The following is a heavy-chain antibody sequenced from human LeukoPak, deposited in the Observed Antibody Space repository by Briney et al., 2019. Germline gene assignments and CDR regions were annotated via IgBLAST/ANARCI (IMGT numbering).Heavy chain of an antibody. CDR3: AREAVGAHFDY. D-gene: IGHD1-26*01. V-gene: IGHV1-69*13. CDR1: GGTFSSYT. CDR2: IIPIFGTA. Sequence: GASVKVSCKASGGTFSSYTISWVRQAPGQGLEWMGGIIPIFGTANYAQKFQGRVTITADESTSTAYMELSSLRSEDTAVYYCAREAVGAHFDYWGQGTLVTVSS. J-gene: IGHJ4*02.